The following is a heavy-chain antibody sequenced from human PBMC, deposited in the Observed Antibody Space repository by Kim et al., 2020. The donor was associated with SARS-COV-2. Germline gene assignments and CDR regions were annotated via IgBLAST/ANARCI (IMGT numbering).Heavy chain of an antibody. CDR1: GFTFSDHY. V-gene: IGHV3-72*01. Sequence: GGSLRLSCVGSGFTFSDHYIDWVRQAPGKGLEWVARSRHKARSYSTEYAASVKGRFTISRDDSKNSVYLQMNSLKEDTAVYYCGRVLVEATVMDVWGQGTTVTVSS. D-gene: IGHD1-26*01. CDR2: SRHKARSYST. CDR3: GRVLVEATVMDV. J-gene: IGHJ6*02.